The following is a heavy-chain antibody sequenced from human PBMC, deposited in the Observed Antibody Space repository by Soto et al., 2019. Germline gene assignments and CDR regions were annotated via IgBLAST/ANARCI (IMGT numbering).Heavy chain of an antibody. Sequence: ASVKVSCKVSGYTLTELSMHWVRQAPGKGLEWMGGFDPEDGETIYAQKFQGRVTMTEDTSTDTAYMELSSLTSEDTAVYYCTTAQRPMRFLQWLSVYYFDYCGQGNLVPLSS. CDR1: GYTLTELS. V-gene: IGHV1-24*01. D-gene: IGHD3-3*01. J-gene: IGHJ4*02. CDR3: TTAQRPMRFLQWLSVYYFDY. CDR2: FDPEDGET.